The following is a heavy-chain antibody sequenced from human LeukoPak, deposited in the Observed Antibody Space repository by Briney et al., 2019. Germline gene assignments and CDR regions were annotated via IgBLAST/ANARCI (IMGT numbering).Heavy chain of an antibody. Sequence: GGSLRLSCAASGFTFSSYSMNWVRQAPGKGLEWVASINHNGNVNYYADSVKGRFTISRDNAKNSLYLQMNSLRVEDTAFYYCAKDNRRHYTSGPNPDSLHWGQGALVTVSS. CDR1: GFTFSSYS. D-gene: IGHD6-19*01. CDR3: AKDNRRHYTSGPNPDSLH. J-gene: IGHJ4*02. V-gene: IGHV3-7*03. CDR2: INHNGNVN.